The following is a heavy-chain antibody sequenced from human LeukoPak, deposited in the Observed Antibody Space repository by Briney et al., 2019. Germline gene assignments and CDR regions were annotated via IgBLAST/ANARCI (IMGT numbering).Heavy chain of an antibody. D-gene: IGHD3-22*01. CDR3: ARGLITYYYDSSGYPKIMYRWFDP. CDR1: GGSFSGYY. CDR2: INHSGST. Sequence: PSETLSLACAVFGGSFSGYYWSWIRQPPGKGLEWIGEINHSGSTNYNPSLKSRVTISVDTSMNQFSLKLSSVTAADTAVYYCARGLITYYYDSSGYPKIMYRWFDPWGQGTLVTVSS. V-gene: IGHV4-34*01. J-gene: IGHJ5*02.